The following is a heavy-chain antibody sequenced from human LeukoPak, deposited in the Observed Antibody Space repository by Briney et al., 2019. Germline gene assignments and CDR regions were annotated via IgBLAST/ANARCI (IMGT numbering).Heavy chain of an antibody. CDR1: GGTFSSYA. J-gene: IGHJ3*02. Sequence: ASVKVSCKASGGTFSSYAISWVRQAPGQGLEWMGWISAYNGNTNYAQKPQGRVTMATDTSTSTAYMELSRLRSDDTAVYYCARGPFIHDSSGYQKNAFDIWGQGTMVTVSS. V-gene: IGHV1-18*01. CDR3: ARGPFIHDSSGYQKNAFDI. CDR2: ISAYNGNT. D-gene: IGHD3-22*01.